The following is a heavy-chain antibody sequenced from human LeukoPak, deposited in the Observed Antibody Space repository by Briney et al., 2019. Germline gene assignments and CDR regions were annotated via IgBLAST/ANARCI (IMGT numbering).Heavy chain of an antibody. D-gene: IGHD3-10*01. Sequence: GGSLRLSCAASGFTFSSYAMSWVRQTPGKGLEWVSAISGSGGSTYYADSVKGRFTISRDNSKNTLYLQMNSLRAEDTAVYYCAKGVRGVIYYYYGMDVWGKGTTVTVSS. J-gene: IGHJ6*04. CDR3: AKGVRGVIYYYYGMDV. CDR2: ISGSGGST. V-gene: IGHV3-23*01. CDR1: GFTFSSYA.